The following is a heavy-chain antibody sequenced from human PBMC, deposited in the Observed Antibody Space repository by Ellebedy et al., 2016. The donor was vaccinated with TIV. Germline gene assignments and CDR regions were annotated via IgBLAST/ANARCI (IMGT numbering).Heavy chain of an antibody. J-gene: IGHJ5*02. CDR1: GFTFSDYE. CDR2: ISDSGATV. V-gene: IGHV3-48*03. D-gene: IGHD2-2*01. CDR3: ASWKWPHSSRHWFDP. Sequence: PGGSLRLSCAGSGFTFSDYEMNWVRRAPGKGLEWLSYISDSGATVYYADSVKGRFTISRDNAKNSLYLQMNSLRVEDTAVYYCASWKWPHSSRHWFDPWGQGTLVTVSS.